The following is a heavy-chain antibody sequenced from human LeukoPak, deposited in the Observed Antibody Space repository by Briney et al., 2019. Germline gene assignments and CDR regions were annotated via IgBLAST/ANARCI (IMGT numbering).Heavy chain of an antibody. CDR3: AREVYYDSSGLWAYDY. V-gene: IGHV4-38-2*02. D-gene: IGHD3-22*01. J-gene: IGHJ4*02. CDR1: GYSISSGYY. CDR2: IYHSGST. Sequence: SETLSLTCAVSGYSISSGYYWGWIRQPPGKGLEWIGSIYHSGSTYYNPSLKSRVTISVDTYKNQFSLKLSSVTAADTAVYYCAREVYYDSSGLWAYDYWGQGTLVTVSS.